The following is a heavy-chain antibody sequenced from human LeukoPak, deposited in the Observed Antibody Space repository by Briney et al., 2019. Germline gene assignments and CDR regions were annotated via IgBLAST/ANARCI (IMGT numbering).Heavy chain of an antibody. V-gene: IGHV3-43*01. J-gene: IGHJ4*02. CDR3: VKDLVAASENVRGWYPMDY. CDR1: GFTFAEYT. CDR2: ISWNGARI. D-gene: IGHD6-19*01. Sequence: GGSLRLSCAASGFTFAEYTMHWVRQAPGKGLEWVSLISWNGARIHYGDSVKGRFTNSRDNSKNSLYLQMNSLRTEDTALYYCVKDLVAASENVRGWYPMDYWGQGTLVTVSS.